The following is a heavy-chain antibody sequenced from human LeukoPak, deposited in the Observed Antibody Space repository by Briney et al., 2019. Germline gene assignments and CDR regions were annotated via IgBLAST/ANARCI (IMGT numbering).Heavy chain of an antibody. D-gene: IGHD1-7*01. J-gene: IGHJ3*02. Sequence: GASVKVSCKASGGTFSSYAISWVRQAPGQGLEWMGGIIPIFGTANYAQKFQGRVTITTDESTSTAYMELSSLRSEDTAVYYCARERELELRDAFDIWGQGTMVTVSS. CDR2: IIPIFGTA. CDR3: ARERELELRDAFDI. CDR1: GGTFSSYA. V-gene: IGHV1-69*05.